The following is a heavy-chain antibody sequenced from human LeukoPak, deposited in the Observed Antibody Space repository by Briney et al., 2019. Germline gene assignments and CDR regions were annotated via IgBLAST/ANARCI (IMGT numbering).Heavy chain of an antibody. CDR2: INPSGGST. CDR3: AKTTVTPYYYYGMDV. J-gene: IGHJ6*02. CDR1: GYTFTSYY. V-gene: IGHV1-46*01. Sequence: ASVKVSCKASGYTFTSYYMLWVRQAPGQGLEWMGIINPSGGSTSYAQKFQGRVTMTRDTSTSTVYMELSSLRSEDTAVYYCAKTTVTPYYYYGMDVWGQGTTVTVSS. D-gene: IGHD4-11*01.